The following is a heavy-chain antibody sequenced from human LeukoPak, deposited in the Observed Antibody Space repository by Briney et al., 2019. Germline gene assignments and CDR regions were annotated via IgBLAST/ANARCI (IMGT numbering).Heavy chain of an antibody. CDR3: ARDPPYYYDSSGYFGAFDI. J-gene: IGHJ3*02. Sequence: SLRLSCAASGFTFSSYAMHWVRQAPGKGLEWVAVISYDGSNKYYADSVKGRFTISRDNSKNTLYLQMNSLRAEDTAVYYCARDPPYYYDSSGYFGAFDIWGQGTMVTVSS. D-gene: IGHD3-22*01. CDR1: GFTFSSYA. V-gene: IGHV3-30*04. CDR2: ISYDGSNK.